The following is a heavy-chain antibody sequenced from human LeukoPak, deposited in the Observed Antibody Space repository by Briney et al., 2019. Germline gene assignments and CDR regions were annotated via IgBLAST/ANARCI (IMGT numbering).Heavy chain of an antibody. V-gene: IGHV3-48*03. J-gene: IGHJ6*03. Sequence: PGGSLRLSCAASGFTFNRHGMNWVRQAPGKGLEWVSYISSSGSTRYYADSVKGRFTLSRDNAKNSLYLQMNSLRAEDTAVYYCAKTNGYSSSWYIVDYYYYMDVWGKGTTVTVSS. CDR1: GFTFNRHG. CDR2: ISSSGSTR. CDR3: AKTNGYSSSWYIVDYYYYMDV. D-gene: IGHD6-13*01.